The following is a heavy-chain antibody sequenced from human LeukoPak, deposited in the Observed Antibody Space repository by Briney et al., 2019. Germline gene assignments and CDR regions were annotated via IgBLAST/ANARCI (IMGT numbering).Heavy chain of an antibody. J-gene: IGHJ6*02. CDR1: GFTFSSYW. Sequence: GGSLRLSCAAPGFTFSSYWMHWVRQAPGKGLVWVSGTNTDGSSTMYADSVKGRFTISRDNAKNSLYLQMNSLRDEDTAVYYCARDRSVATMVRGVLTSWGQGTTVTVSS. V-gene: IGHV3-74*03. D-gene: IGHD3-10*01. CDR3: ARDRSVATMVRGVLTS. CDR2: TNTDGSST.